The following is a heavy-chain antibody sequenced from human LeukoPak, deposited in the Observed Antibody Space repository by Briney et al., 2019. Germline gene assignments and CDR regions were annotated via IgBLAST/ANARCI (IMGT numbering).Heavy chain of an antibody. J-gene: IGHJ6*03. V-gene: IGHV3-74*01. CDR2: ISSDGSRV. Sequence: GGSLRLSCAASGFTFSDYWMHWVRQAPGKGLVWVSRISSDGSRVTYADSVKGRFTISRDNAKNSLYLQMNSLRAEDTAVYYCARSNYYYYMDVWGKGTTVTVSS. CDR3: ARSNYYYYMDV. CDR1: GFTFSDYW.